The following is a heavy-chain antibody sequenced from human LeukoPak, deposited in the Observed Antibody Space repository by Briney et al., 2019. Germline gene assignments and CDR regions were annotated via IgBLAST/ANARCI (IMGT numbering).Heavy chain of an antibody. D-gene: IGHD2-2*01. J-gene: IGHJ4*02. Sequence: SETLSLTCTVSGGSISSYYWSWIRQPPGKGLEWIGRIYTSGSTNYNPSLKSRVTISVDTSKNQFSLKLSSVTAADTAVYYCARGIVVVPAAMDYWGQGTLVTVSS. CDR3: ARGIVVVPAAMDY. CDR1: GGSISSYY. CDR2: IYTSGST. V-gene: IGHV4-4*08.